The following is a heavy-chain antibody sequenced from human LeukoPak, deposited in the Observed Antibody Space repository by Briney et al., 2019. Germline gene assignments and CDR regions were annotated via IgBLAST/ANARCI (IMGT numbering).Heavy chain of an antibody. Sequence: PGGSLRLSCAASEFAVSSTHMNWVRQAPGKGLEWVSVIYSDGTTYYADSVKGRFTISRDSSKNTLYLQMNGLRAEDTAVYYCVRDRGAYYYDTGYWGQGILVTVSS. V-gene: IGHV3-66*01. CDR2: IYSDGTT. CDR3: VRDRGAYYYDTGY. J-gene: IGHJ4*02. CDR1: EFAVSSTH. D-gene: IGHD3-22*01.